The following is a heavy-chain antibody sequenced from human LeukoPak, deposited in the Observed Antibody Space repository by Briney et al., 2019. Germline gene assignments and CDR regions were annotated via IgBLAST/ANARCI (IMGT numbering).Heavy chain of an antibody. V-gene: IGHV3-21*01. CDR1: GFTFSSYS. CDR3: ARGGPAELLSWYFDL. D-gene: IGHD1-26*01. J-gene: IGHJ2*01. CDR2: ISSSSSYI. Sequence: PGGSLRLSCAASGFTFSSYSMNWVRQAPGKGLEWVSSISSSSSYIYYADSVKGRFTISRDNAKNSLSLQMNSLRAEDTAVYYCARGGPAELLSWYFDLWGRGTLVTVSS.